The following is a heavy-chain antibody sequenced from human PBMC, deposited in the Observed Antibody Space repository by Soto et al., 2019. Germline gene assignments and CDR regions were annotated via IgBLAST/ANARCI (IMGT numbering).Heavy chain of an antibody. CDR1: GGSMSKFY. J-gene: IGHJ5*02. Sequence: SETLSLTCSVSGGSMSKFYWSWIRKTAGKGLEWMGRVYATGTSDYNPSLRSRIAMSVDISKKAFSLRLRSVTAADTGVYYCVRDGSKTLRDCFDPWGQGILVTVS. V-gene: IGHV4-4*07. CDR3: VRDGSKTLRDCFDP. D-gene: IGHD4-17*01. CDR2: VYATGTS.